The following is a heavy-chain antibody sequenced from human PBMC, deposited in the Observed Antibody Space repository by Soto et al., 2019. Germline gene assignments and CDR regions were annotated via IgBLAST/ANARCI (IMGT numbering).Heavy chain of an antibody. Sequence: PSETLSLTCTVSGASISSGTYYWNWIRQSPEKGPEWIGCIHPSGGTHYNPSLKSRVSISDDTSKNQFSLKMSSVTAADTAVYYCARGQDYSKSGYWGQGTLVTVSS. CDR3: ARGQDYSKSGY. J-gene: IGHJ4*02. V-gene: IGHV4-31*03. D-gene: IGHD4-4*01. CDR1: GASISSGTYY. CDR2: IHPSGGT.